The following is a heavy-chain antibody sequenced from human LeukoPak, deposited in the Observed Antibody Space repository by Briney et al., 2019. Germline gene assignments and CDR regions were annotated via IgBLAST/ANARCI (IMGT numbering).Heavy chain of an antibody. CDR2: MNPNSGNT. D-gene: IGHD2-21*02. CDR1: GYTFTSYD. Sequence: GASVKVSCKASGYTFTSYDINWVRQATGQGLEWMGWMNPNSGNTGYAQKFQGRVTMTRNTSISTAYMELSSLRSEDTAVYYCASGPKYCGGDYYSFDYWGQGTLVTVSS. J-gene: IGHJ4*02. CDR3: ASGPKYCGGDYYSFDY. V-gene: IGHV1-8*01.